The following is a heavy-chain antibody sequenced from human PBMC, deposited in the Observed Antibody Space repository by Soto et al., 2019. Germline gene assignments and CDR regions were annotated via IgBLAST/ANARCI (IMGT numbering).Heavy chain of an antibody. CDR2: ISYDGSNK. D-gene: IGHD3-16*01. CDR1: GFTFSSYA. J-gene: IGHJ4*02. CDR3: ARAYEGDYFDY. V-gene: IGHV3-30-3*01. Sequence: QVQLVESGGGVVQPGRSLRLSCAASGFTFSSYAMHWVRQAPGKGLEWVAVISYDGSNKYYADSVKGRFTISRDNSKNTLYLQMNSLRAEDTAVYYCARAYEGDYFDYWGQGTLFTVSS.